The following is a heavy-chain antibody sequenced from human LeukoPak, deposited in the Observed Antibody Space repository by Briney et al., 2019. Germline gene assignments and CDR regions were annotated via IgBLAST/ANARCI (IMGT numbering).Heavy chain of an antibody. D-gene: IGHD3-10*01. CDR3: ARAWFGEFQCSDY. CDR1: GYTFTGYY. CDR2: INPNSGGT. V-gene: IGHV1-2*06. Sequence: ASVKVSCKASGYTFTGYYMHWVRQAPGQGLEWMGRINPNSGGTNYAQKFQGRVTMTRDTSISTAYMELSRLRSDDTAVYYCARAWFGEFQCSDYWGQGTLVTVSS. J-gene: IGHJ4*02.